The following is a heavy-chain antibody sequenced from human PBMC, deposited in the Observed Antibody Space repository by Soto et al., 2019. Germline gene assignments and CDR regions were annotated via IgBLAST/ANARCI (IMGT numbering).Heavy chain of an antibody. CDR3: APLSVSLSGPYGIHL. CDR2: VFYSGLT. CDR1: GYSVSSSDHY. V-gene: IGHV4-39*01. Sequence: SETLSLTCSVSGYSVSSSDHYWAWIRQPPGKGLEWIGSVFYSGLTYYNPSLKSRVTLSVDTSKNQFSVRLNSVTAADTAVYYCAPLSVSLSGPYGIHLWGQGTTVRVSS. J-gene: IGHJ6*02. D-gene: IGHD2-15*01.